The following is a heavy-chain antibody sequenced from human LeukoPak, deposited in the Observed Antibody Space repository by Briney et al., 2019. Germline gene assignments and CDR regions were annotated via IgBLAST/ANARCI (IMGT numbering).Heavy chain of an antibody. CDR1: GGTFSSYA. CDR2: ITPIFGTA. Sequence: SVKVSCKASGGTFSSYAISWVRQAPGQGLEWMGGITPIFGTANYAQKFQGRVMITADESTSTAYMELSSLRSEDTAVYYCARVGYYDSSGYYPFDYWGQGTLVTVSS. J-gene: IGHJ4*02. D-gene: IGHD3-22*01. CDR3: ARVGYYDSSGYYPFDY. V-gene: IGHV1-69*13.